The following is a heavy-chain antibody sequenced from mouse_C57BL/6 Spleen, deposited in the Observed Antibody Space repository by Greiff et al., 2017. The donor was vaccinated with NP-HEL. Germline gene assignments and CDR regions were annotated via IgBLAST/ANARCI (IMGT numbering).Heavy chain of an antibody. CDR1: GYTFTSYW. CDR3: ARERLGYYSVN. J-gene: IGHJ2*01. D-gene: IGHD4-1*01. Sequence: VQLQQPGAELVRPGSSVKLSCKASGYTFTSYWMDWVKQRPGQGLEWIGNIYPSDSETHYNQKFKDKATLTVDKSSSTAYMQLSRLTSEDSAVYYCARERLGYYSVNWGEDTTLSDSS. CDR2: IYPSDSET. V-gene: IGHV1-61*01.